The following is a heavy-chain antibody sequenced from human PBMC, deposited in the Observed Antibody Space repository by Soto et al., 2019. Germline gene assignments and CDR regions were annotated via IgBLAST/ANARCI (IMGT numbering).Heavy chain of an antibody. V-gene: IGHV3-66*01. Sequence: EVPLVESGGGLVQPGGSLRLSCAASGFTVSSNYMSWVRQAPGKRLEWVSVIYSGGSTYYADSVKGRFTISRDNSKTTLYLQMNSLRAEDTAVYYCARDQVGAATEYFQHWGQGTLVTVSS. D-gene: IGHD1-26*01. CDR2: IYSGGST. CDR3: ARDQVGAATEYFQH. J-gene: IGHJ1*01. CDR1: GFTVSSNY.